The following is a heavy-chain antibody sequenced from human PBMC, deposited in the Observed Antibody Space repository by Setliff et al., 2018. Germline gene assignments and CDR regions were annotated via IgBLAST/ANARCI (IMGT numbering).Heavy chain of an antibody. V-gene: IGHV3-66*02. CDR1: GFTVSSTY. Sequence: GGSLRLSCAASGFTVSSTYMSWVRQAPGKGLEWVSVIYSGGSTYYADSVKGRFTISRDNSKNTLYLQMNSLRAEDTAVYYCARDDRGYCSSTSCYYAFDIWGQGTMVTVSS. CDR2: IYSGGST. CDR3: ARDDRGYCSSTSCYYAFDI. D-gene: IGHD2-2*03. J-gene: IGHJ3*02.